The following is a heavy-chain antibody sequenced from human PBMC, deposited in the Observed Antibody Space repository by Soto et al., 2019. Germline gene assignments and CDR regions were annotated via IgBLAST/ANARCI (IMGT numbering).Heavy chain of an antibody. CDR1: GGSFSGYY. Sequence: PSETLSLTCAVYGGSFSGYYWSWIRQPPGKGLEWIGEINHSGSTNYNPSLKSRVTISVDTSKNQFSLKLSSVTAADTAVYYCARRGYYDFWSGYYTLSYFGYWGQRTLVTVSS. CDR2: INHSGST. V-gene: IGHV4-34*01. J-gene: IGHJ4*02. D-gene: IGHD3-3*01. CDR3: ARRGYYDFWSGYYTLSYFGY.